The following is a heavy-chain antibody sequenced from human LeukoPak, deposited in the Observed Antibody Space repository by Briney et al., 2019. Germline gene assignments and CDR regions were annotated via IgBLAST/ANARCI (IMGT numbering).Heavy chain of an antibody. CDR3: AKDYGSGSYFDY. Sequence: GGSLRLSCAASGFTFSSYGMHWVRQAPGKGLEWVAFIRYDGSNKYYADSVKGRFTISRDNSKNTLYLQMNNLRAEDTAVYYCAKDYGSGSYFDYWGQGTLVTVSS. CDR1: GFTFSSYG. CDR2: IRYDGSNK. D-gene: IGHD3-10*01. V-gene: IGHV3-30*02. J-gene: IGHJ4*02.